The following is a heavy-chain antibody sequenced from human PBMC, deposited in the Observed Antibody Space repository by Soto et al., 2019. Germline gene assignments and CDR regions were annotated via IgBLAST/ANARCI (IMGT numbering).Heavy chain of an antibody. CDR2: IYYSGST. Sequence: SYGGGGIMKKKGKGLEWIGYIYYSGSTNYNPSLKSRVTISVDTSKNQFSLKLSSVTAADTAVYYCARDRRYSSGMNWFDPWGQGTLVTVSS. D-gene: IGHD6-19*01. CDR3: ARDRRYSSGMNWFDP. V-gene: IGHV4-59*01. J-gene: IGHJ5*02. CDR1: SYG.